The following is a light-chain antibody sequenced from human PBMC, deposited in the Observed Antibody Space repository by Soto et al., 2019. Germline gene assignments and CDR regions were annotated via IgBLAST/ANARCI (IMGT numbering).Light chain of an antibody. CDR3: QQYNSYWT. Sequence: IQLTQPPSSLSASVVDSVTITCRASQGISSFLAWYQQKPGKAPKLLIYKASTLKSGVPSRFSGSGSGTEFTLTISSLQPDDFATYYCQQYNSYWTFGQGTKVDIK. V-gene: IGKV1-5*03. J-gene: IGKJ1*01. CDR1: QGISSF. CDR2: KAS.